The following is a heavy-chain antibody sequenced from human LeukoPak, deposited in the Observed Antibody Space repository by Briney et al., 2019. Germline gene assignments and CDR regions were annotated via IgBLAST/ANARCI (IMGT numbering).Heavy chain of an antibody. D-gene: IGHD6-19*01. V-gene: IGHV3-7*05. Sequence: GGSLRLSCAASGFTFSSYWMSWVRQAPGKGLEWVANIKQDGSEKYYVDSVKGRFTISRDNAKNTLYLQMNSLRAEDTAVYYCARGPYSSGWYGLDYWGQGTLVTVSS. CDR2: IKQDGSEK. CDR3: ARGPYSSGWYGLDY. CDR1: GFTFSSYW. J-gene: IGHJ4*02.